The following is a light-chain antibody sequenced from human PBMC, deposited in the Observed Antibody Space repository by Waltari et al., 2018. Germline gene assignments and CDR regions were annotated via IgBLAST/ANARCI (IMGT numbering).Light chain of an antibody. CDR1: QSISSY. V-gene: IGKV1-39*01. CDR2: AAS. J-gene: IGKJ2*01. CDR3: QQSYSTPPENT. Sequence: DIKMTQSPSSLSASVGDRVTITCRASQSISSYLTWYQQKQGKAPKLLIYAASSLQSGVPSRFSGSGSGTDFTLTISSLQPEDFATYYCQQSYSTPPENTFGQGTKLEIK.